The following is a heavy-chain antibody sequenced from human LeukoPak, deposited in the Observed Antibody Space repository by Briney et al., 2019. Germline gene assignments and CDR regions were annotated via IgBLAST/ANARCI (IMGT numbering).Heavy chain of an antibody. Sequence: SETLSLTCTVSGGSISSYYWSWIRQPPGKGLEWIGYIYYSGSTNYNPSLKSRVTISVDTSKNQFSLKLSSVTAADTAVYYCARQGSGSYELPYYFDYWGQGTLVTVSS. J-gene: IGHJ4*02. CDR1: GGSISSYY. D-gene: IGHD1-26*01. V-gene: IGHV4-59*08. CDR2: IYYSGST. CDR3: ARQGSGSYELPYYFDY.